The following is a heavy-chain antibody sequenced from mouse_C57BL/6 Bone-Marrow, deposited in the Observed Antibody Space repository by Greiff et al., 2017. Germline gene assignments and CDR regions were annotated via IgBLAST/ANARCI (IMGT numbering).Heavy chain of an antibody. Sequence: QVQLKQPGAELVRPGSSVKLSCKASGYTFTSYWMHWVKQRPIQGLEWIGNIDPSDSETHYNQKFKDKATVTVDKSSSTAYMQLSSLTSEDSAVYYCARRDYYRGYFDYWGQGTTLTVSS. V-gene: IGHV1-52*01. D-gene: IGHD2-12*01. CDR1: GYTFTSYW. CDR3: ARRDYYRGYFDY. J-gene: IGHJ2*01. CDR2: IDPSDSET.